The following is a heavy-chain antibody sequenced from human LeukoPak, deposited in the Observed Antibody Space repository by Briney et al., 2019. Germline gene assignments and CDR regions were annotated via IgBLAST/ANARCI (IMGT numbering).Heavy chain of an antibody. CDR3: ARYYYDSSGYYYFSN. Sequence: SETLSLTCTVSGDSISSYYWSWIRQPAGKGLEWIGRIYTSGSTNYNPSLKSRVTMSVDTSKNQFSLKLSSVTAADTAVYYCARYYYDSSGYYYFSNWGQGTLVTVSS. J-gene: IGHJ4*02. CDR1: GDSISSYY. CDR2: IYTSGST. V-gene: IGHV4-4*07. D-gene: IGHD3-22*01.